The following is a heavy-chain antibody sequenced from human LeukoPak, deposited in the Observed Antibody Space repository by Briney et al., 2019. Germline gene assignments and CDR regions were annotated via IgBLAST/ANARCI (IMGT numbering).Heavy chain of an antibody. CDR3: ARAGYCGDGGCRGGSAFDV. D-gene: IGHD2-15*01. CDR1: GYTFSNYD. V-gene: IGHV1-18*01. Sequence: GASVTVSCKPSGYTFSNYDIYWVRQAPGQGLECMGWISGYTGDTKYAEIFQGRFTVTTDTSTNTAYMELRSLTYDDTAVYYCARAGYCGDGGCRGGSAFDVWGQGTVVTVSS. CDR2: ISGYTGDT. J-gene: IGHJ3*01.